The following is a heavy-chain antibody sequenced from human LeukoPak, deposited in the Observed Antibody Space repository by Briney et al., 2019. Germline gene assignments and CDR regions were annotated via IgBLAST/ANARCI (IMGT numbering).Heavy chain of an antibody. D-gene: IGHD3-16*01. CDR3: ARAPLGDQRLDLSYYHYMDV. CDR2: ISAYNGNT. J-gene: IGHJ6*03. V-gene: IGHV1-18*01. Sequence: GASVKVSCKASGYTFTSYGISWVRQAPGQGLEWMGWISAYNGNTNYAQKLQGRVTMTTDTSTSTAYMELRSLRSDDTAVYYCARAPLGDQRLDLSYYHYMDVWGKGTTVTVSS. CDR1: GYTFTSYG.